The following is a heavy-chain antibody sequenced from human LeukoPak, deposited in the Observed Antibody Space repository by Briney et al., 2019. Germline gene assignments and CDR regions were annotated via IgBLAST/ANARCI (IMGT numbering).Heavy chain of an antibody. J-gene: IGHJ5*02. D-gene: IGHD6-13*01. CDR1: GGSISSSSHS. V-gene: IGHV4-39*01. Sequence: SETLSLTCTVSGGSISSSSHSWGWIRQPPGKGLEWTGSIYYTGTTYYNPSLKSRITISVDTSKNHFSLKLNSVTAADTAVYYCAQSLGSSNWIGNWFDPWGQGTLVTVSS. CDR2: IYYTGTT. CDR3: AQSLGSSNWIGNWFDP.